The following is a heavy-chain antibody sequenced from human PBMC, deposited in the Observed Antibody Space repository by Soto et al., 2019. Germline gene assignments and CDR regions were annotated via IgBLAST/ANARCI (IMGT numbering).Heavy chain of an antibody. V-gene: IGHV1-69*13. D-gene: IGHD1-26*01. CDR1: GCTFSSYA. Sequence: SVKVSCKASGCTFSSYAISWVRQAPGQGLEWMGGIIPIFGTANYAQKFQGRVTITADESTSTAYMELSSLRSEDTAVYYCARVYSGSHGIPYYYGMEVWGQGTTVSVSS. CDR3: ARVYSGSHGIPYYYGMEV. J-gene: IGHJ6*01. CDR2: IIPIFGTA.